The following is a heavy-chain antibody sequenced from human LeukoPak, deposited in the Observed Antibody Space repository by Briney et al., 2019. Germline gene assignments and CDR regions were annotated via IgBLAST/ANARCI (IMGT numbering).Heavy chain of an antibody. Sequence: GGSLRLSCAASGFTVSSNYMSWVRQAPGKGLEWVSVIYSGGSTYYADSVKGRFTISRDNSKNTLYLQMNSLRAEDTAVYYCARHRDSSGYYLLDYWGQGTLVTVSS. D-gene: IGHD3-22*01. CDR3: ARHRDSSGYYLLDY. V-gene: IGHV3-66*04. CDR2: IYSGGST. J-gene: IGHJ4*02. CDR1: GFTVSSNY.